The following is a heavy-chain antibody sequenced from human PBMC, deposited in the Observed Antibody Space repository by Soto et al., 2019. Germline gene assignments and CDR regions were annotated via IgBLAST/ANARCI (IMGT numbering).Heavy chain of an antibody. CDR3: AQEGGLRYSSELEPGIYYYYGMDV. Sequence: SVKVSCKASGGTFSSYAISWVRQAPGQGLEWMGGIIPIFGTANYAQKFQGRVTITADESTSTAYMELSSLRSEDTAVYYCAQEGGLRYSSELEPGIYYYYGMDVWGQGTTVTVSS. CDR2: IIPIFGTA. V-gene: IGHV1-69*13. J-gene: IGHJ6*02. CDR1: GGTFSSYA. D-gene: IGHD6-19*01.